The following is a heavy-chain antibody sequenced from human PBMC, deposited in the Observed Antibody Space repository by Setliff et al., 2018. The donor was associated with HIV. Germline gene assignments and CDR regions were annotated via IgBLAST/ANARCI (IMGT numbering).Heavy chain of an antibody. V-gene: IGHV5-51*01. D-gene: IGHD3-10*01. J-gene: IGHJ6*02. CDR2: IYPGDSDT. CDR1: GYSFTSYW. CDR3: ATTLYYYGSAYYYGMDV. Sequence: PGESLKISCKGSGYSFTSYWIGWVRQMPGKGLEWMGIIYPGDSDTRYSPSFQGQVTISADKSISTAYLQWSSLKVSDTAMYYCATTLYYYGSAYYYGMDVWGQGTTVTVSS.